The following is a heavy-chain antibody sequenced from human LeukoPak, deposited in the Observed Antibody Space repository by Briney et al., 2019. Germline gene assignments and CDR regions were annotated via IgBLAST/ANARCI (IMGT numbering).Heavy chain of an antibody. Sequence: ASVKVSCKASSYTFTSYDINWVRQATGQGLEWMGWMNPNNGNKAYAQKFQGRVTITRNTSISTAYMELSSLRSEDTALYYCARVGHYYGSGSSYTYYYYYMDVWGKGTAVTVSS. V-gene: IGHV1-8*03. D-gene: IGHD3-10*01. CDR1: SYTFTSYD. CDR2: MNPNNGNK. J-gene: IGHJ6*03. CDR3: ARVGHYYGSGSSYTYYYYYMDV.